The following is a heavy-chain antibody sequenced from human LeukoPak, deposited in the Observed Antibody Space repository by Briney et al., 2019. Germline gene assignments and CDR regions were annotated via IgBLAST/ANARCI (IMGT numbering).Heavy chain of an antibody. CDR3: ARNLFSRGIPTTKLVRRYLGY. CDR1: GGSISSSSYY. V-gene: IGHV4-39*07. D-gene: IGHD6-13*01. Sequence: SETLSLTCTVSGGSISSSSYYWGWIRQPPGKGLEWIGSIYYSGSTYYNPSLKSRVTISVDTSKNQFSLKLSSVTAADTAVYYCARNLFSRGIPTTKLVRRYLGYWGQGTLVTVSS. CDR2: IYYSGST. J-gene: IGHJ4*02.